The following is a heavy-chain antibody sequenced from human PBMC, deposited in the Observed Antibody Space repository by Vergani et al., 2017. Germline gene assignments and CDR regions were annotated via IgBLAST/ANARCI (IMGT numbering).Heavy chain of an antibody. J-gene: IGHJ4*02. CDR3: ARDSGGDGYTAYYFDY. V-gene: IGHV3-66*01. CDR2: IYSGGNT. CDR1: GFTVSRNY. Sequence: EVQLVESGGGLVQPGGSLRLSCAASGFTVSRNYMSWVRQAPGKGLEWVSVIYSGGNTYYADSVKGRFTISRDNTKNTLYLQMNSLRAEDTAVYYCARDSGGDGYTAYYFDYWGQGTLVTVSS. D-gene: IGHD5-24*01.